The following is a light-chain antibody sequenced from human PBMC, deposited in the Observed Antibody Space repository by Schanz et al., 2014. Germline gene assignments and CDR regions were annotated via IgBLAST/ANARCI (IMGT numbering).Light chain of an antibody. CDR2: GAS. Sequence: EIVMTQSPATLSVSPGERATLSCRASQSVSSDLAWYQQKPGQAPRLLIYGASSRATGIPDRFNGSGSGTDFTLASSRLEPEDFAVYYCQQYGSSPPYTFGQGTKLE. CDR1: QSVSSD. V-gene: IGKV3-20*01. CDR3: QQYGSSPPYT. J-gene: IGKJ2*01.